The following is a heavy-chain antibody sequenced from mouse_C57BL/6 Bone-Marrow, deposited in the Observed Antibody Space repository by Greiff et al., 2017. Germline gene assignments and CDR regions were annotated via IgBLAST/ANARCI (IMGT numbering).Heavy chain of an antibody. J-gene: IGHJ4*01. V-gene: IGHV1-52*01. D-gene: IGHD2-1*01. CDR1: GYTFTSYW. Sequence: QVQLQQPGAELVRPGSSVKLSCKASGYTFTSYWMHWVKQRPIQGLEWIGNIDPSDSDTHYNQKFKDKATLTVDKSSSTAYMQLSSLTSEDSAVYYGAGDGNDYSLDGWGTGTSVTVSS. CDR3: AGDGNDYSLDG. CDR2: IDPSDSDT.